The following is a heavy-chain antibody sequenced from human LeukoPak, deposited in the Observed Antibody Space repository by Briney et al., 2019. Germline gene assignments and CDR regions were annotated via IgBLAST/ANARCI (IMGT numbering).Heavy chain of an antibody. J-gene: IGHJ5*02. CDR3: ARDRTAYCGGDCYSNWFDP. V-gene: IGHV4-4*07. Sequence: SETLSLTGTVSGGSISSYYWSWIRQPAGKGLEWIGRIYTSGSTNYNPSLKSRVTMSVDTSKNQFSLKLSSVTAADTAVYYCARDRTAYCGGDCYSNWFDPWGQGTLVTVSS. CDR2: IYTSGST. D-gene: IGHD2-21*02. CDR1: GGSISSYY.